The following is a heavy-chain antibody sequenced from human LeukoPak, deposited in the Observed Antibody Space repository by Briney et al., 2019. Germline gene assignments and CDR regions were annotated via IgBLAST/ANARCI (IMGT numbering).Heavy chain of an antibody. V-gene: IGHV4-39*07. CDR2: IHYTGTA. Sequence: SETLSLTCTVSGDSIIINDHYWAWIRQPPGEGLEWIGSIHYTGTAYYNPSLKNRVTISVDTSKSQFSLRLSSVTAADTAVYYCARSGYSYGADAFDIWGQGTMVTVSS. CDR3: ARSGYSYGADAFDI. D-gene: IGHD5-18*01. J-gene: IGHJ3*02. CDR1: GDSIIINDHY.